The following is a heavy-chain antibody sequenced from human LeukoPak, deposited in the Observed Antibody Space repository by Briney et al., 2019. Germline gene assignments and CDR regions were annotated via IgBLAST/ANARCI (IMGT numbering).Heavy chain of an antibody. CDR2: ISYDGSNK. CDR3: ASGIAVAGENYYGMDV. D-gene: IGHD6-19*01. CDR1: GFTFSSYG. J-gene: IGHJ6*02. Sequence: GGSLRLSCAASGFTFSSYGMHWVRQAPGKGLEWVAVISYDGSNKYYADSVKGRFTISRDNSKNTLYLQMNSLRAEDTAVYYCASGIAVAGENYYGMDVWGQGTTVTVSS. V-gene: IGHV3-30*03.